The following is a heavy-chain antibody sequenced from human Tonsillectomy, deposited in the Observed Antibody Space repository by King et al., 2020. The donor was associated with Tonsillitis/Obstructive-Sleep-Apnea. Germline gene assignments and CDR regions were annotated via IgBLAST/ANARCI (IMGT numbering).Heavy chain of an antibody. CDR2: INHSGST. CDR1: GGSFSGYY. CDR3: ARSLYCSSTSCYTGGWYYYYYMDV. J-gene: IGHJ6*03. D-gene: IGHD2-2*02. Sequence: VQLQQWGAGLLKPSETLSLTCAVYGGSFSGYYWSWIRQPPGKGLEWIGEINHSGSTNYNPSLKSRVTISVDTSKNQFSLKPSSVTAADTAVYYCARSLYCSSTSCYTGGWYYYYYMDVWGKGTTVTVSS. V-gene: IGHV4-34*01.